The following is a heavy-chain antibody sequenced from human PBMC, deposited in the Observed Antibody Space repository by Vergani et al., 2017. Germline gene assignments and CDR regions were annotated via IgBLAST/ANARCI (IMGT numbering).Heavy chain of an antibody. CDR2: INHSRST. V-gene: IGHV4-34*01. J-gene: IGHJ6*03. CDR3: ARGRGIFSLSGRYYYMDV. CDR1: GGSFSGYY. Sequence: QVQLQESGPGLVKPSETLSLTCPVYGGSFSGYYWSRIRQPPGKGLEWIGEINHSRSTNYNPSLKSRVTISVDTSKNQFSLKLSTVTAADTAVYYCARGRGIFSLSGRYYYMDVWGKGTTVTVSS. D-gene: IGHD3-16*01.